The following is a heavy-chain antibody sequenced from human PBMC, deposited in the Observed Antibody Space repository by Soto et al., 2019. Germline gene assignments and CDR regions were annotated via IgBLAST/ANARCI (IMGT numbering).Heavy chain of an antibody. CDR2: ISYDGSNK. D-gene: IGHD2-15*01. CDR1: GFTFSSYG. CDR3: AKLPGYCSGGSCYSASDWFDP. J-gene: IGHJ5*02. Sequence: GGSLRLSCAASGFTFSSYGMHWVRQAPGKGLEWVAVISYDGSNKYYADSVKGRFTISRDNSKNTLYLQMNSLRAEDTAVYYCAKLPGYCSGGSCYSASDWFDPWGQGTLVTVSS. V-gene: IGHV3-30*18.